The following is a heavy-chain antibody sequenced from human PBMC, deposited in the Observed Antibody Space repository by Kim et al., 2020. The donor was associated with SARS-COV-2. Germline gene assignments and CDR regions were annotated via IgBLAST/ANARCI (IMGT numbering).Heavy chain of an antibody. CDR1: GGSISSSSYY. J-gene: IGHJ4*02. D-gene: IGHD3-9*01. CDR2: IYYSGST. Sequence: SETLSLTCTLSGGSISSSSYYWSWIRQPPGKGLEWIGSIYYSGSTYYNPSLNSRVTISVDTSKNQFSLKLPSVSDADTAVYYCARRPPETSVSARYFDWLLEGDYWVQGTLVTVSS. CDR3: ARRPPETSVSARYFDWLLEGDY. V-gene: IGHV4-39*01.